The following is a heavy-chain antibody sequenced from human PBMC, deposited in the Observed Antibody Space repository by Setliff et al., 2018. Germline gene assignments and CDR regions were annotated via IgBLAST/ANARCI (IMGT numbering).Heavy chain of an antibody. V-gene: IGHV4-4*07. Sequence: SETLSLTCTVSGGSIGPHYWSWIRQAPGKGLEWIGRINTRGSTKYNPSLKSRVTMAVDTSKNQFSLKLSAVTATDTAVYYCARDVGGAGYFDSWGQGTLVTVSS. CDR3: ARDVGGAGYFDS. CDR1: GGSIGPHY. J-gene: IGHJ4*02. CDR2: INTRGST. D-gene: IGHD1-26*01.